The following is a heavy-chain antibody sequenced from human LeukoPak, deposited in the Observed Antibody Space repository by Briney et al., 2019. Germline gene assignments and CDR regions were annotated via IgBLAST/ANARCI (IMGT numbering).Heavy chain of an antibody. Sequence: EASVKVSCKASGYTFTSYAISWVRQAPGQGLEWMGWISAYNGNTNYAQKLQGRVTMTTDTSTSTAYMELRSLRSDDTAVYYCARVCEYQLLCDGGDYWGQGTLVTVSS. CDR3: ARVCEYQLLCDGGDY. CDR1: GYTFTSYA. D-gene: IGHD2-2*01. V-gene: IGHV1-18*01. J-gene: IGHJ4*02. CDR2: ISAYNGNT.